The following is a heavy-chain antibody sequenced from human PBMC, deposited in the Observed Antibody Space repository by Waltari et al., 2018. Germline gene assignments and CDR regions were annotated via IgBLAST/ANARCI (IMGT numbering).Heavy chain of an antibody. CDR2: IYYSGST. Sequence: QVQLQESGPGLVKPSETLSLTCTVSGGSISSYYLSWIRPPPGKGLEWIGYIYYSGSTNYNPSLKSRVTISVDTSKNQFSLKLSSVTAADTAVYYCARGAHYYGSGAYYMDVWGKGTTVTVSS. D-gene: IGHD3-10*01. CDR3: ARGAHYYGSGAYYMDV. V-gene: IGHV4-59*01. CDR1: GGSISSYY. J-gene: IGHJ6*03.